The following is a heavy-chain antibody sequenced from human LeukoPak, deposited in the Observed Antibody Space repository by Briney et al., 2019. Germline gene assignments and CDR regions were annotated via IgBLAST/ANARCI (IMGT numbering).Heavy chain of an antibody. CDR3: ARGLLGAPTTYFDH. Sequence: SCKASGFTFTTSAMHWVRQAPGKGLEWVAVITYDGSNKYYADSVKGRFTISRDNSKNTLYLQMNSLRAEDTAVYYCARGLLGAPTTYFDHWGQGTLVTVSS. V-gene: IGHV3-30-3*01. D-gene: IGHD1-26*01. CDR2: ITYDGSNK. J-gene: IGHJ4*02. CDR1: GFTFTTSA.